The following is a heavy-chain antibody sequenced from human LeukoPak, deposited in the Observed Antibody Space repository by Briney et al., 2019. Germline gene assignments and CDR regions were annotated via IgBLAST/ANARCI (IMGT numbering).Heavy chain of an antibody. CDR2: IYSGDST. CDR3: ATGSNYD. Sequence: PGGSLRLSCAASGFTVSSTYMSWVRQAPGRGLEFVSIIYSGDSTYYADSVKGRFAISRDNAQNSLYLQMNSLRAEDTAVYYCATGSNYDWGRGTLVTVSS. J-gene: IGHJ4*02. CDR1: GFTVSSTY. D-gene: IGHD4-11*01. V-gene: IGHV3-53*01.